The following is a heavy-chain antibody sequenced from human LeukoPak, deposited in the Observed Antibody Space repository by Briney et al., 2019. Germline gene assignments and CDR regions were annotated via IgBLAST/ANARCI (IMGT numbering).Heavy chain of an antibody. D-gene: IGHD6-19*01. V-gene: IGHV1-18*01. CDR1: GYTFTSYG. CDR3: ARDLSVAGPFDY. Sequence: ASVKVSCXASGYTFTSYGISWVRQAPGQGLKWMGWISAYNGNTNYAQKLQGRVTMTTDTSTSTAYMELRSLRPDDTAVYYCARDLSVAGPFDYWGQGTLVTVSS. CDR2: ISAYNGNT. J-gene: IGHJ4*02.